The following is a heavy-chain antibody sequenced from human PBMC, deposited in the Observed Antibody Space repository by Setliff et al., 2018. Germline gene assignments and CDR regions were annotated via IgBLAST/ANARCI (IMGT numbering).Heavy chain of an antibody. CDR3: ARDGFQLPTQSNWFDP. Sequence: SETLSLTCAVSGYSISSDSYWGWIRQPPGKGLEWIASIYHTGSTYYNPSLKSRITMSVDTSKNQFSLKLTSVTAADTAVYYCARDGFQLPTQSNWFDPWGQGTLVTVSS. J-gene: IGHJ5*02. CDR1: GYSISSDSY. V-gene: IGHV4-38-2*02. CDR2: IYHTGST. D-gene: IGHD2-2*01.